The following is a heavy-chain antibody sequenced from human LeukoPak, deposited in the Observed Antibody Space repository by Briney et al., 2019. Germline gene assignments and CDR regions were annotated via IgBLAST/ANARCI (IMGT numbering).Heavy chain of an antibody. J-gene: IGHJ6*02. CDR1: GGTFSSYA. D-gene: IGHD5-18*01. Sequence: ASVKVSCKASGGTFSSYAISWVRQAPGQGLEWMGRIIPIFGIANYAQKFQGRVTITADKSTSTAYMELSSLRSEDTAVYYCARGGDTAMAPSYYYGMDVWGQGTTVTVSS. CDR2: IIPIFGIA. CDR3: ARGGDTAMAPSYYYGMDV. V-gene: IGHV1-69*04.